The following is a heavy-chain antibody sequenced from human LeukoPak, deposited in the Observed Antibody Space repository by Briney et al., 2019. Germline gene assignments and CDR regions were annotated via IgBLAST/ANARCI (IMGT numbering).Heavy chain of an antibody. Sequence: ASVKVSCKASGYTFTAYYIHWVRQAPGQGLEWMGWINPNSGGTNYAQKFQGRVTMTRDTSISTAYMELSRLRSDDTAVYYCARESAGEYYYYYYYMDVWGKGTTVTVSS. D-gene: IGHD2/OR15-2a*01. J-gene: IGHJ6*03. CDR3: ARESAGEYYYYYYYMDV. CDR2: INPNSGGT. CDR1: GYTFTAYY. V-gene: IGHV1-2*02.